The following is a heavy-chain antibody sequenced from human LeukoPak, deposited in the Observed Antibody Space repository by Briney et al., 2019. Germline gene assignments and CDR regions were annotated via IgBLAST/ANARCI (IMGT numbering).Heavy chain of an antibody. CDR2: IYYSGST. V-gene: IGHV4-31*03. D-gene: IGHD1/OR15-1a*01. Sequence: PSETLSLTCTVSGGSISSGGYYWSWIRQHPGKGLEWIGYIYYSGSTYYNPSLKSRVTISVDTSKNQFSLKLSSVTAADTAVYYCARASLVEQEAWFDPWGQGTLVTVSS. CDR3: ARASLVEQEAWFDP. CDR1: GGSISSGGYY. J-gene: IGHJ5*02.